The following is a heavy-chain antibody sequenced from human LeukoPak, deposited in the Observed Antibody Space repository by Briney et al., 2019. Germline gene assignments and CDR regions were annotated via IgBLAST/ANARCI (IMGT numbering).Heavy chain of an antibody. CDR3: ARGGWEFDY. J-gene: IGHJ4*02. V-gene: IGHV3-7*01. CDR1: GFTFSIYW. Sequence: GGSLRLSCAASGFTFSIYWMSWVRQTPGKGLEWVANIKQDGSEKYYVDSVKGRFTISRDNAKNSLYLQMNSLRAEDTAVYYCARGGWEFDYWGQGTLVTVSS. CDR2: IKQDGSEK. D-gene: IGHD1-26*01.